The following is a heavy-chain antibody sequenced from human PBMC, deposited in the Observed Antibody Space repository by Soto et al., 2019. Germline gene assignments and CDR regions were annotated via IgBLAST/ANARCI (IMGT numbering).Heavy chain of an antibody. V-gene: IGHV4-59*01. CDR3: AGLRGYAGSPIDY. J-gene: IGHJ4*02. Sequence: SETLSLTCTVSGGSIISGYWSWIRQPPGKGLEWIGYISYSGNTNCNPSLKSRVTMSVDTPKNQFSLRLSSVTTADTAVYYCAGLRGYAGSPIDYWGQGTLVTVSS. D-gene: IGHD2-15*01. CDR1: GGSIISGY. CDR2: ISYSGNT.